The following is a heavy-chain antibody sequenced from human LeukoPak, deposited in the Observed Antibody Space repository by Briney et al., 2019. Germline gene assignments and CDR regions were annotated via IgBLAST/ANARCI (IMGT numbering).Heavy chain of an antibody. J-gene: IGHJ4*02. Sequence: SETLSLTCTVSGGSISSSSYYWGWIRQPPGKGLEWIGYIYYSGSTNYNPSLKSRVTISVDTSKNQFSLKLSSVTAADTAVYYCARVDSSNWYEYRGYFDYWGQGTLVTVSS. CDR3: ARVDSSNWYEYRGYFDY. V-gene: IGHV4-61*05. CDR1: GGSISSSSYY. D-gene: IGHD6-13*01. CDR2: IYYSGST.